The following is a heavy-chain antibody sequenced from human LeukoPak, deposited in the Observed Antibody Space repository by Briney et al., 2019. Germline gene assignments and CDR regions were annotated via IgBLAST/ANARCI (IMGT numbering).Heavy chain of an antibody. V-gene: IGHV3-23*01. CDR3: AKTPGIVVVVAAIRFDY. Sequence: GGSLRLSCVASGFTFSRYGMTWVRQAPGKGLQWVSAISGSGGSTYYADSVKGRFTISRDNSKNTLYLQMNSLRAEDTAVYYCAKTPGIVVVVAAIRFDYWGQGTLVTVSS. D-gene: IGHD2-15*01. J-gene: IGHJ4*02. CDR1: GFTFSRYG. CDR2: ISGSGGST.